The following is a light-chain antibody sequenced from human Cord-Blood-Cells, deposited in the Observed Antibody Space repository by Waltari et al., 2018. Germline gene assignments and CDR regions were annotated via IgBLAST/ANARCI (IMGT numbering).Light chain of an antibody. J-gene: IGKJ2*01. Sequence: TPGEPASISCRSSQSLLHSNGYNYLDWYLQKPGQSPQLLIYLGSNRASGVPDRFSGSGSGTDFTPKISRVEAEDVGVYYCMQALQTPYTFGQGTKLEIK. CDR1: QSLLHSNGYNY. CDR3: MQALQTPYT. CDR2: LGS. V-gene: IGKV2-28*01.